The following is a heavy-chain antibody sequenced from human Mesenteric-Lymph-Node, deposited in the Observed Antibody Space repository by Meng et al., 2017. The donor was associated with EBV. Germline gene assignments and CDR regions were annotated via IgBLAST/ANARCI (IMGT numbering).Heavy chain of an antibody. D-gene: IGHD3-10*01. CDR2: IGSSGSRT. J-gene: IGHJ4*02. CDR3: AKGTSPLWFGESYEV. Sequence: QVQLVESGGXVVKPGGSLRLSCAASGFSLSDNYMSWIRQAPGKGLEWISYIGSSGSRTYYADSLKGRFTISRDSAKNSLYLQIKSLRAEDTAIYYCAKGTSPLWFGESYEVWGQGTLVTVSS. CDR1: GFSLSDNY. V-gene: IGHV3-11*01.